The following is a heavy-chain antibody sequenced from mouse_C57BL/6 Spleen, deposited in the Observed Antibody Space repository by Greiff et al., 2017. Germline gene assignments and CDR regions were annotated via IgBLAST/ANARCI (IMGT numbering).Heavy chain of an antibody. D-gene: IGHD2-3*01. J-gene: IGHJ3*01. CDR2: ISDGGSYT. V-gene: IGHV5-4*01. CDR3: ARDGDGYSAWFAY. CDR1: GFTFSSYA. Sequence: EVQVVESGGGLVKPGGSLKLSCAASGFTFSSYAMSWVRQTPEKRLEWVATISDGGSYTYYPDNVKGRFTISRDNAKNNLYLQMSHLKFEDTAMYYCARDGDGYSAWFAYWGQGTLVTVSA.